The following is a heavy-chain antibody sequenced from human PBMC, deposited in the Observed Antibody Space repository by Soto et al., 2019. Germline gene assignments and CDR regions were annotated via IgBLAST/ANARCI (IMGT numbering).Heavy chain of an antibody. CDR1: GYTFTSYG. V-gene: IGHV1-18*01. CDR3: ARDRPWEGAAAYGMDV. CDR2: ISAYNGNT. J-gene: IGHJ6*02. D-gene: IGHD6-13*01. Sequence: ASVKVSCKASGYTFTSYGISWVRQAPGQGLEWMGWISAYNGNTNYAQKLQGRVTMTTDTSTSTAYMELRSLRSDDTAVYYCARDRPWEGAAAYGMDVWGQGTTVTISS.